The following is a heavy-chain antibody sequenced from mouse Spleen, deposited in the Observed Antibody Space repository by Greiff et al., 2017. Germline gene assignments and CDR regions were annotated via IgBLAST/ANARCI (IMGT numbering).Heavy chain of an antibody. CDR3: AREGGGYYVAMDY. D-gene: IGHD2-3*01. CDR1: GYTFTSYW. V-gene: IGHV1-53*01. CDR2: INPSNGGT. J-gene: IGHJ4*01. Sequence: VQLQQPGTELVKPGASVKLSCKASGYTFTSYWMHWVKQRPGQGLEWIGNINPSNGGTNYNEKFKSKATLTVDKSSSTAYMQLSSLTSEDSAVYYCAREGGGYYVAMDYWGQGTSVTVSS.